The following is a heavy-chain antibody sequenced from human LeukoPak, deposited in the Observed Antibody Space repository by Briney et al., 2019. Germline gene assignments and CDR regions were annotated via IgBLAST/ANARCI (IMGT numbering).Heavy chain of an antibody. D-gene: IGHD3-10*01. CDR2: INTNTGNP. CDR1: GYTFTTYA. CDR3: AREVLRHDY. V-gene: IGHV7-4-1*02. J-gene: IGHJ4*02. Sequence: ASVKVSCKASGYTFTTYAMNWVRQAPGQGLEWMGWINTNTGNPTYAQGFTGRFVFSVDTSVNTAYLQISSLKPEDTAVYYCAREVLRHDYWGQGTLVTVSS.